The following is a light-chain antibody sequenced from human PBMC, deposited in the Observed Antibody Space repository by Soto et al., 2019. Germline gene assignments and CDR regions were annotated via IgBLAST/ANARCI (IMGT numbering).Light chain of an antibody. J-gene: IGKJ4*01. Sequence: AIRMTQSPSSFSASTGVSVTITCRASQGISSYLAWYQQKPRKAPKLLIYAASTLQSGVPSRFSGSGSGTDFTLTISCLQSEDLATYYCQQYYSYPLTCGGGTKVEIK. CDR1: QGISSY. V-gene: IGKV1-8*01. CDR3: QQYYSYPLT. CDR2: AAS.